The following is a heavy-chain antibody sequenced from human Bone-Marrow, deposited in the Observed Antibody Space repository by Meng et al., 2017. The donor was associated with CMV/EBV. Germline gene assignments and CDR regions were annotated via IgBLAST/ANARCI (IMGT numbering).Heavy chain of an antibody. CDR3: ARGVVVVPAGGYYYYYGMDV. D-gene: IGHD2-2*01. J-gene: IGHJ6*02. CDR1: GGTFSIYA. V-gene: IGHV1-69*05. CDR2: IIPIFGTA. Sequence: SVKVSCKASGGTFSIYAISWVRQAPGQGLEWMGGIIPIFGTANYAKKFQGIVTITTDESTSTAYMVLSSLRSEDTAVYYCARGVVVVPAGGYYYYYGMDVWGQGTTVTVSS.